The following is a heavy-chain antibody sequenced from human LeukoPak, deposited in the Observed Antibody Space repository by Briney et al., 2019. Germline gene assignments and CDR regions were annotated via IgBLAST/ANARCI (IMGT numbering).Heavy chain of an antibody. Sequence: SVKVSCKASGYTFTSYYMHWVRQAPGQGLEWMGIINPSGGSTSYAQKFQGRVTMTRDTSTSTVYMELSSLRSEDTAVYYCARDPPTVTTYFVGFDPWGQGTLVTVSS. CDR3: ARDPPTVTTYFVGFDP. V-gene: IGHV1-46*01. CDR2: INPSGGST. D-gene: IGHD4-17*01. J-gene: IGHJ5*02. CDR1: GYTFTSYY.